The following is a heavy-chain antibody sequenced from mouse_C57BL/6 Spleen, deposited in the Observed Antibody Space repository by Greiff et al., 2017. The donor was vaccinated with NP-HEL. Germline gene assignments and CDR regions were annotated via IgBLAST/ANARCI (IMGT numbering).Heavy chain of an antibody. J-gene: IGHJ3*01. CDR3: ARSPSYYGSSYGAY. Sequence: VQLQQSGTELVKPGASVKLSCKASGYTFTSYWMHWVKQRPGQGLEWIGNINPSNGGTNYNEKFKSKATLTVDKSSSTAYMQLSSLTSEDSAVYYGARSPSYYGSSYGAYWGQGTLVTVSA. D-gene: IGHD1-1*01. V-gene: IGHV1-53*01. CDR2: INPSNGGT. CDR1: GYTFTSYW.